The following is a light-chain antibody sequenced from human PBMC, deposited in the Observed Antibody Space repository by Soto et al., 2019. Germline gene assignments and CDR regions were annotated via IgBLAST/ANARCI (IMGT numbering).Light chain of an antibody. CDR3: SSYSSTATLEV. CDR1: SIDIGNYDF. V-gene: IGLV2-14*01. J-gene: IGLJ3*02. CDR2: EVS. Sequence: QSALTQPASVSGSPGQSVTISCTGTSIDIGNYDFVSWYQQHPGKAPKLLIYEVSYRPSGVSHRFSGSKSGNTASLTISGLQAEDEADYYCSSYSSTATLEVFGGGTKLNVL.